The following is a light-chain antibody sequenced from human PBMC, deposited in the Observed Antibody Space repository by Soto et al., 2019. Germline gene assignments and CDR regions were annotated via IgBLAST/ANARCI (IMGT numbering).Light chain of an antibody. J-gene: IGLJ1*01. V-gene: IGLV2-23*01. CDR2: EGN. CDR1: SSDVGSYNL. CDR3: CSYAGSSGV. Sequence: QSVLTQPASVSGSPGQSITISCTGTSSDVGSYNLVSWYQQHPGKAPKLMIYEGNKLPSGVSNRFSGSKSGNTASLTISGLQDEDEADYYCCSYAGSSGVFGTGTKLTVL.